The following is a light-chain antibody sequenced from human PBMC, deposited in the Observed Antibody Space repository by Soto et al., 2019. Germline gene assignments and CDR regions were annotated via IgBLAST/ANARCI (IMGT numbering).Light chain of an antibody. Sequence: QSALTQPASVSGSPGQSITIACAGTSSDVGDYNYVSWYQQHPGKAPKLMIYEVSNRPSGLSNRFSGSKSGNTASLAISGLQAEDEADYYCSSYTSSSTYVFGTGTKATVL. CDR3: SSYTSSSTYV. CDR1: SSDVGDYNY. J-gene: IGLJ1*01. V-gene: IGLV2-14*01. CDR2: EVS.